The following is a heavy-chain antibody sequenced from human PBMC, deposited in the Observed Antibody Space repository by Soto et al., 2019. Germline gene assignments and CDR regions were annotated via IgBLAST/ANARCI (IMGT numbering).Heavy chain of an antibody. D-gene: IGHD2-21*01. Sequence: PGGSLRLSCAAPGFPFNMYAMSWVRQAPGKGLEWVSGIGGSGANTFYADFVKGRFTISRDNSKNTLYLQMDSLRAEDTAIYYCARKITCYFWAGDYWGQGTLVTVSS. CDR2: IGGSGANT. J-gene: IGHJ4*02. CDR1: GFPFNMYA. CDR3: ARKITCYFWAGDY. V-gene: IGHV3-23*01.